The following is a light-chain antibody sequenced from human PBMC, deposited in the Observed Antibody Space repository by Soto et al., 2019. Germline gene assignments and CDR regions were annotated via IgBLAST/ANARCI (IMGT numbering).Light chain of an antibody. V-gene: IGKV3-20*01. Sequence: EIVLTQSPGTLSLSPGERATLSCRASQSVSSNYLAWYQQKPGQAPRLLIYGASSRATGIPARFSGSGSGTDFTLTISRLEPEDFAVFYCQHYDSSPPTFGQGTKVEIK. CDR2: GAS. CDR3: QHYDSSPPT. J-gene: IGKJ1*01. CDR1: QSVSSNY.